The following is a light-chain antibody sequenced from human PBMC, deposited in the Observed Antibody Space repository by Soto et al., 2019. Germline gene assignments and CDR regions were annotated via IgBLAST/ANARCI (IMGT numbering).Light chain of an antibody. V-gene: IGKV3-15*01. CDR2: GAS. J-gene: IGKJ1*01. CDR1: QSISNN. CDR3: QQYNDWPKT. Sequence: EIVLTSFPATLSVTPGETATLSCRASQSISNNLAWYQQKPGQAPRLLIYGASTRATGFPGRFSGSGSGLEFTLTISSLQSEEFAFYYCQQYNDWPKTFGQGTKVDIK.